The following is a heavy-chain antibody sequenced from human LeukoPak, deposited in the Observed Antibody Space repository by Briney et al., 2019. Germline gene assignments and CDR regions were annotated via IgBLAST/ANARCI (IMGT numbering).Heavy chain of an antibody. CDR3: AGESHVERDDF. V-gene: IGHV1-18*01. CDR2: ISASNGDT. Sequence: GASVKVPCKASGYTFTNYGITWVRQAPGQGLEWMGWISASNGDTHYSEKFQDRITVTTDTSTSTAYMELRSLVSDDTAVYYCAGESHVERDDFWGQGTLITVSS. J-gene: IGHJ4*02. CDR1: GYTFTNYG. D-gene: IGHD1-1*01.